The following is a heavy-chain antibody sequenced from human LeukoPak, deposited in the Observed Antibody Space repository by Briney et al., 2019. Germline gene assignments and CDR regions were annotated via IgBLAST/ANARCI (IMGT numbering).Heavy chain of an antibody. CDR1: GGTFSSYA. V-gene: IGHV1-69*13. CDR2: IIPIFGTA. D-gene: IGHD3-22*01. Sequence: ASVKVSCKASGGTFSSYAISWVRQAPGQGLEWMGGIIPIFGTANYAQKFQGRVTITADESTSTAYMELSSLRSEDTAVYYCARGAWRHYYDSTAFDYWGQGTLVTVSS. CDR3: ARGAWRHYYDSTAFDY. J-gene: IGHJ4*02.